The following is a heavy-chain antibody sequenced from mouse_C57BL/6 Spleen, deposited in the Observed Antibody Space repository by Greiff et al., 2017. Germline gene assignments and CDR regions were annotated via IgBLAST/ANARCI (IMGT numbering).Heavy chain of an antibody. CDR3: ARFGDYDRYYAMDY. CDR1: GYTFTSSW. Sequence: QVQLQQPGAELVRPGSSVKLSCKASGYTFTSSWLHWVKQRPIQGLEWIGNIDPSDSETHYNQKFKDNATLTVDKSSSTAYMQLSRLTSEDSAVYYCARFGDYDRYYAMDYWGQGTSVTVSS. V-gene: IGHV1-52*01. J-gene: IGHJ4*01. CDR2: IDPSDSET. D-gene: IGHD2-4*01.